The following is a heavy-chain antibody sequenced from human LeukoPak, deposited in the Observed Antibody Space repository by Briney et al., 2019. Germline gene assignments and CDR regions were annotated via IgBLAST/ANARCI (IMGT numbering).Heavy chain of an antibody. Sequence: PGGSLRLSCAASGFTVSSNYMSWVRQAPGKGLEWVSVIYSGDSTYYADSVKGRFTISRDNSKNTLYLQMNSLRAEDTAVYYCARGVVAAIIAFDYWGQGTLVTVSS. V-gene: IGHV3-53*01. CDR2: IYSGDST. CDR3: ARGVVAAIIAFDY. CDR1: GFTVSSNY. D-gene: IGHD2-15*01. J-gene: IGHJ4*02.